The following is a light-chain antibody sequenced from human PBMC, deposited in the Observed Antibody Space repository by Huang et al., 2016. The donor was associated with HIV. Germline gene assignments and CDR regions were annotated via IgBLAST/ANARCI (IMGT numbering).Light chain of an antibody. V-gene: IGKV3-20*01. Sequence: EIVLTQSPGTLSLSPGERATLSCRSSQRVSRSYLAWYQQKPGQAPRLLIYGVSIRATGIPDRFSGSGSGTDVTLTISRLEPEDFAVYYCQQYDNFLYTFGQGTKLEIK. CDR1: QRVSRSY. CDR3: QQYDNFLYT. CDR2: GVS. J-gene: IGKJ2*01.